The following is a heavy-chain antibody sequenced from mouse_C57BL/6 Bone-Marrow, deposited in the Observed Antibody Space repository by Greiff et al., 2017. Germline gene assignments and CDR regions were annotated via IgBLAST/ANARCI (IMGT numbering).Heavy chain of an antibody. J-gene: IGHJ3*01. CDR2: IDPSDSDT. Sequence: QVQLQQPGAELVMPGASVKLSCKASGYTFTSYWMHWVKQRPGQGLEWIGEIDPSDSDTNYNQKFKGKSTLTVDKSSSTAYMQLSSLTSEDSAVYYCARGDYDYDEAFAYWGQGTLVTVSA. CDR3: ARGDYDYDEAFAY. CDR1: GYTFTSYW. D-gene: IGHD2-4*01. V-gene: IGHV1-69*01.